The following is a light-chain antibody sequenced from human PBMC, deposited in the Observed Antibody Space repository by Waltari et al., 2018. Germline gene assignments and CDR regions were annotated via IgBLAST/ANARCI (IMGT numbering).Light chain of an antibody. V-gene: IGKV3-15*01. CDR2: GAS. J-gene: IGKJ4*01. CDR3: QQYNNWPLLT. CDR1: QSVSSN. Sequence: EIALTQSPPTLSSSPGERATLPCRASQSVSSNLAWYKQTPGQAPRLLIYGASTRATGIAARFSGSGSGTEVTLTVSSLQSEDFAVYYCQQYNNWPLLTFGGGTKVEIK.